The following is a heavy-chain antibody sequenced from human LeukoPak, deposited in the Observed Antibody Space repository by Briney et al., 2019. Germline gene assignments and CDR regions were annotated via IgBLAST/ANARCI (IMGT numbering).Heavy chain of an antibody. D-gene: IGHD4-17*01. V-gene: IGHV3-33*01. J-gene: IGHJ5*02. Sequence: PGGSLRLSCAASGFTFSSYGMYWVRQAPGKGLEWVAVIWYDGSNKYYADSVKGRFTISRDNSKNTLYLQMNSLRAEDTAVYYCARGPTGGNWFDPWGQGTLVTVSS. CDR2: IWYDGSNK. CDR1: GFTFSSYG. CDR3: ARGPTGGNWFDP.